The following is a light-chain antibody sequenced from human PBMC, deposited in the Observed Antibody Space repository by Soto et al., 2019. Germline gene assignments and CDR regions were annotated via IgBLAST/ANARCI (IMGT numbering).Light chain of an antibody. CDR2: DAS. J-gene: IGKJ4*01. V-gene: IGKV1-13*02. Sequence: AIQLTQSPSSLSASVGDRVTITCRASQGISSALAWYQQKPGKAPKLLIYDASSLESGVPSRFRGSGSGKDFPLPISSLQPEDFATYYCQQFNSYPPTFGGGTKGDIK. CDR1: QGISSA. CDR3: QQFNSYPPT.